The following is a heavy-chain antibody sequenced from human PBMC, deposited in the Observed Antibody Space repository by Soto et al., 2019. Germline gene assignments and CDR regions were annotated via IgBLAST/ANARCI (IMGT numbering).Heavy chain of an antibody. Sequence: PSETLSLTCTVSGGSISSGGYYWSWIRQHPGKGLEWIGYIYYSGSTYYNPSLKSRVTISVDTSKNQFSLKLSSVTAADTAVYYCAGGGSYDYIWGSYRYPWFDPWGQGTLVTVSS. CDR2: IYYSGST. CDR1: GGSISSGGYY. D-gene: IGHD3-16*02. V-gene: IGHV4-31*03. CDR3: AGGGSYDYIWGSYRYPWFDP. J-gene: IGHJ5*02.